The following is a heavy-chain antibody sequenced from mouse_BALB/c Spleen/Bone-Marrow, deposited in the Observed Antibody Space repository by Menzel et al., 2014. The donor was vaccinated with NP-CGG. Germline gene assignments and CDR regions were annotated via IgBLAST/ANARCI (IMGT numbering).Heavy chain of an antibody. CDR1: GYTFTSYW. CDR2: IDPSDSET. J-gene: IGHJ2*01. V-gene: IGHV1-61*01. CDR3: ARWGAYFDY. Sequence: QVHLQQPGAELVRPGTPVKLSCKASGYTFTSYWMNWVKQRPGRGLEWIGRIDPSDSETHYNQKFKDKATLTVDKSSSTAYIQLSSLTSEDSAVYYCARWGAYFDYWGQGTTLTVSS.